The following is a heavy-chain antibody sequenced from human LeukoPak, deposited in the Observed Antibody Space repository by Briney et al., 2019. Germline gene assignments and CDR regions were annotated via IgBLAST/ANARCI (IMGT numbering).Heavy chain of an antibody. D-gene: IGHD5-18*01. CDR3: AKTNYGYFRDY. CDR1: GFTFDDYA. J-gene: IGHJ4*02. Sequence: GGSLRLSCAASGFTFDDYAMHWVRQAPGKGLEWVSGISGSGGSTYYADSVKGRFTISRDNSKNTLYLQMNSLRAEDTAVYYCAKTNYGYFRDYWGQGTLVTVSS. V-gene: IGHV3-23*01. CDR2: ISGSGGST.